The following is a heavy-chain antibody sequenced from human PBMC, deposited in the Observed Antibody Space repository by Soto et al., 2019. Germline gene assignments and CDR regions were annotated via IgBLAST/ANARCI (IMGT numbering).Heavy chain of an antibody. D-gene: IGHD6-13*01. V-gene: IGHV1-69*13. CDR2: IIPIFGTA. CDR1: GGTFSSYA. J-gene: IGHJ4*02. CDR3: ARDPRYSSSWYGNFDY. Sequence: ASVKVSCKASGGTFSSYAISWVRQAPGQGLERMGGIIPIFGTANYAQKFQGRVTITADESTSTAYMELSSLRSEDTAVYYCARDPRYSSSWYGNFDYWGQGTLVTVSS.